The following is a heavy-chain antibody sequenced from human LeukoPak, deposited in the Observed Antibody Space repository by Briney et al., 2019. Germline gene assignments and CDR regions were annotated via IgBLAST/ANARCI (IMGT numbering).Heavy chain of an antibody. CDR3: ARVLTTLPYYYYYMDV. V-gene: IGHV4-34*01. D-gene: IGHD1/OR15-1a*01. CDR1: GGSFSGYY. CDR2: INHSGST. Sequence: PSETLSLTCAVYGGSFSGYYWSWIRQPPGKGLEWIGEINHSGSTNYNPSLKSRVTISVDTSKNQFSLKLSSVTAADTAVYYCARVLTTLPYYYYYMDVWGKGTTVTVSS. J-gene: IGHJ6*03.